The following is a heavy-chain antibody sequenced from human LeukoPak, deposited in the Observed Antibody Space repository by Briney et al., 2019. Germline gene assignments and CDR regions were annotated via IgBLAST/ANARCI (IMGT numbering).Heavy chain of an antibody. CDR2: IRFDGTNK. CDR3: AKGGRYYGGFDP. D-gene: IGHD3-10*01. Sequence: GGSLRLSCAASGFTFSSYGMHWVRQAPGKGLEWVGFIRFDGTNKYYGDSVKGRFTISRDNSKYTLYLQMKTLRVEDTAVYYCAKGGRYYGGFDPWGQGTLVTVSS. V-gene: IGHV3-30*02. CDR1: GFTFSSYG. J-gene: IGHJ5*02.